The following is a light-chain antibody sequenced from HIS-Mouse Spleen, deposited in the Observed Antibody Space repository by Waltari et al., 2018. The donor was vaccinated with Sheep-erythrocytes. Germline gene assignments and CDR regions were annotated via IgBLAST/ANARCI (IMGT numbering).Light chain of an antibody. CDR1: QSVSSY. CDR2: DAS. V-gene: IGKV3-11*01. CDR3: QQRSNWYT. Sequence: EIVLTQSPATLSFSPGERATLSCRASQSVSSYLAWYQQKPGQAPRLPIYDASNRATGIPARFSGSGSGTDFTLTISSLEPEDFAVYYCQQRSNWYTFGQGTKLEIK. J-gene: IGKJ2*01.